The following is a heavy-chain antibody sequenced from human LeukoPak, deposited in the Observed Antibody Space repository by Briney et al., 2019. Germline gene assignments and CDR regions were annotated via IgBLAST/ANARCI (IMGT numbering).Heavy chain of an antibody. D-gene: IGHD6-13*01. CDR3: ARAPRIAAAAQVPFDY. Sequence: ASVKVSCKASGYTFTSYYMHWVRQAPGQGLEWMGIINPRGGSTSYAQKFQGRVTMTRDMSTSTVYMELSSLRSEDTAVYYCARAPRIAAAAQVPFDYWGQGTLVTVSS. J-gene: IGHJ4*02. V-gene: IGHV1-46*01. CDR2: INPRGGST. CDR1: GYTFTSYY.